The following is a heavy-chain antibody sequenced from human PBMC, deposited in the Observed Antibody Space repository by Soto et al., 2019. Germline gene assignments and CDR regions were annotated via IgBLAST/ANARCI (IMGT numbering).Heavy chain of an antibody. J-gene: IGHJ5*01. Sequence: EVQLVESGGGLVQPGGSLRLSCAASGFTFSSHSMSWVRQAPGKGLEWVSTITSGDTTYYADSVKGRFTISRDNSKNTLYLQMNSLRAEDTAIYYCAKLIESWGQGTLVTVSS. CDR2: ITSGDTT. CDR3: AKLIES. V-gene: IGHV3-23*04. CDR1: GFTFSSHS.